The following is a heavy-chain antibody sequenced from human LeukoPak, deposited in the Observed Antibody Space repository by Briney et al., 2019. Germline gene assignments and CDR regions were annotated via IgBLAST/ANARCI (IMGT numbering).Heavy chain of an antibody. CDR3: ARRRVTTPRRYSDY. J-gene: IGHJ4*02. Sequence: PSETLSLTCTVSGGSISSYYWSWIRQPAGKGLEWIGRIYTSGSTNYNPSLKSRVTISVDTSKNQFSLKLSSVTAADTAVYYCARRRVTTPRRYSDYWGQGTLVTVSS. D-gene: IGHD4-17*01. CDR2: IYTSGST. V-gene: IGHV4-4*07. CDR1: GGSISSYY.